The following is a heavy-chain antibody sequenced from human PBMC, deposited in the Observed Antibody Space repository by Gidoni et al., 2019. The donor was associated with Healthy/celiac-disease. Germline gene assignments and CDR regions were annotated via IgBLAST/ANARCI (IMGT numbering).Heavy chain of an antibody. D-gene: IGHD2-15*01. CDR2: ISYDGSNK. CDR3: ARDGRSCSGGSCYSDYFDY. CDR1: GFPFSSYG. J-gene: IGHJ4*02. V-gene: IGHV3-30*03. Sequence: QVQLVESGGGVVQPGRSLRLSCAASGFPFSSYGMHWVRQAPGKGLEWVAVISYDGSNKYYADSVKGRFTISRDNSKNTLYLQMNSLRAEDTAVYYCARDGRSCSGGSCYSDYFDYWGQGTLVTVSS.